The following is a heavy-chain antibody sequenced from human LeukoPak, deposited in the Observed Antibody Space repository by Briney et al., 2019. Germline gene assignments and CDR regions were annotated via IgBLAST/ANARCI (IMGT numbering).Heavy chain of an antibody. CDR2: INHSGST. Sequence: SSETLSLTCAVYGGSFSGYYWSWIRQPPGKGLEWIGEINHSGSTNYNPSLKSRVTISVDTSKNQFSLKLSSVTAADTAVYYCAASFYYDSTFDQWGQGTLVTVSS. CDR3: AASFYYDSTFDQ. V-gene: IGHV4-34*01. D-gene: IGHD3-22*01. J-gene: IGHJ4*02. CDR1: GGSFSGYY.